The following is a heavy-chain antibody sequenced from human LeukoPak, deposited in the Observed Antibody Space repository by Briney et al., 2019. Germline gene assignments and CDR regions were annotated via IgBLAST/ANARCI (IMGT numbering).Heavy chain of an antibody. V-gene: IGHV3-48*03. J-gene: IGHJ6*02. D-gene: IGHD3/OR15-3a*01. CDR2: ISTSGTTI. CDR1: GVSFSTYW. CDR3: ARPQWTGKGYYGMDV. Sequence: GGPLRLSCAASGVSFSTYWMTWVRQAPGKGLEWVSYISTSGTTIYYADSVKGRFTISRDNAKNSLFLQMNSLRVEDTAVYHCARPQWTGKGYYGMDVWGQGTTVTVSS.